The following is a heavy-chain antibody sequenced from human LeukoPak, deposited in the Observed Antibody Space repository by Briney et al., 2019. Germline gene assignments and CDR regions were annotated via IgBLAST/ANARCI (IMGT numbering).Heavy chain of an antibody. Sequence: GSLRLSCAASGFTFSSYSMNWVRQPPGKGLEWIGYIYYSGSTNYNPSLKSRVTISVDTSKNQFSLKLSSVTAADTAVYYCARDRRPIDTWGQGTMVTVSS. CDR2: IYYSGST. CDR1: GFTFSSYS. V-gene: IGHV4-59*01. CDR3: ARDRRPIDT. J-gene: IGHJ3*02.